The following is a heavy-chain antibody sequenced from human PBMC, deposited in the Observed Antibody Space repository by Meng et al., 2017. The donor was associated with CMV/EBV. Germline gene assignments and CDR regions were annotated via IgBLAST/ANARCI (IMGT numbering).Heavy chain of an antibody. CDR3: ATKDIVVVPAVLEYGMDV. CDR2: IIPIFGTA. D-gene: IGHD2-2*01. Sequence: SVKVSCKASGGTFSGYAISWVRQAPGQGLEWMGGIIPIFGTANYAQKFQGRVTITTDESTSTAYMELSSLRSEDTAVYYCATKDIVVVPAVLEYGMDVWGQGTTVTVSS. CDR1: GGTFSGYA. V-gene: IGHV1-69*05. J-gene: IGHJ6*02.